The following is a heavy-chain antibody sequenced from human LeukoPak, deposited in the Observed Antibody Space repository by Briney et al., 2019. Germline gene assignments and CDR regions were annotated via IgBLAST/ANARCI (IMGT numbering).Heavy chain of an antibody. CDR1: GGSISSYY. CDR2: IYTSGST. J-gene: IGHJ5*02. V-gene: IGHV4-4*07. CDR3: AKDSARALIVVVAPFDP. D-gene: IGHD2-15*01. Sequence: SETLSLTCTVSGGSISSYYWSWIRQPAGKGLEWIGRIYTSGSTNYNPSLKSRVTMSVDTSKNQFSLKLSSVTAADTAVYYCAKDSARALIVVVAPFDPWGQGTLVTVSS.